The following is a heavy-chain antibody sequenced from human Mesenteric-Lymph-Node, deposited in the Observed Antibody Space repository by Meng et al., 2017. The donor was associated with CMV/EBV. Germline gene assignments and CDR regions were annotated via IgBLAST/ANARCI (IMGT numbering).Heavy chain of an antibody. CDR2: ISYDGGNK. CDR3: AGEVMVRGVTYYGMDV. CDR1: GFTFSIYP. J-gene: IGHJ6*02. D-gene: IGHD3-10*01. V-gene: IGHV3-30*04. Sequence: GESLKISCPASGFTFSIYPMHWVRQAPGKGLEWVAVISYDGGNKYYADSVKGRFTISRDNSKNTLSLQMDSLRPEDTAVYYCAGEVMVRGVTYYGMDVWGQGTTVTVSS.